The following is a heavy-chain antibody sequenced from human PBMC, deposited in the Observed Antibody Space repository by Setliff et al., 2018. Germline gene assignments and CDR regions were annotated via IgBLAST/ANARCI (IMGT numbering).Heavy chain of an antibody. CDR3: ARDQTPYNWGFNNAFDI. D-gene: IGHD7-27*01. CDR1: GFTFSSYS. CDR2: ISSSSITI. Sequence: GGSLRLSCAASGFTFSSYSMNWVRQAPGKGLEWVSYISSSSITIYYADSVKGRFTISRDNAKNSLYLQMNSPRAEDTAVYYCARDQTPYNWGFNNAFDIWGQGTMVTVSS. J-gene: IGHJ3*02. V-gene: IGHV3-48*01.